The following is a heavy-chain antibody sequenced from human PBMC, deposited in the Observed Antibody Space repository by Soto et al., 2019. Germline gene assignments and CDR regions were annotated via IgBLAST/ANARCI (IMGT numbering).Heavy chain of an antibody. CDR1: GYTFTGYA. D-gene: IGHD2-2*01. CDR3: ARAVAVPSDCDY. V-gene: IGHV1-3*05. Sequence: QVQLVQSGAEEKKPGASVKVSCKASGYTFTGYAMHWVRQAPGQRLEWMGWINAGNGNTKYSQKFQGRVTVSRDTSASTAYMALSSLRSQDTAVYSCARAVAVPSDCDYWGQGTLVTVSS. J-gene: IGHJ4*02. CDR2: INAGNGNT.